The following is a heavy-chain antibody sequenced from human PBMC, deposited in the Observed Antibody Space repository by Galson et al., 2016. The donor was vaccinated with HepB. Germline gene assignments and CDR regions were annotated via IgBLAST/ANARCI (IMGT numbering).Heavy chain of an antibody. J-gene: IGHJ3*01. Sequence: SVKVSCKASGYTFTGYSMHWVRQAPGQGLEWMGWINPNGGGTNYAQKFQGRVTMTRDTSITTAYMELSSLRSDDTAVYYCARVRAGECELLLDAFEVWGQGTMVTVSS. CDR3: ARVRAGECELLLDAFEV. D-gene: IGHD3-10*01. CDR1: GYTFTGYS. V-gene: IGHV1-2*02. CDR2: INPNGGGT.